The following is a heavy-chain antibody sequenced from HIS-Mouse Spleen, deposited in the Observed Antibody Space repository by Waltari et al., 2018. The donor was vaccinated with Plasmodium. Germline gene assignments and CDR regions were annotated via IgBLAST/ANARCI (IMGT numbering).Heavy chain of an antibody. CDR2: IYSGGST. Sequence: EVQLVETGGGLIQPGGSLRLSCAASGFTVSSTYMSWVRTDPGKGLEWVSVIYSGGSTYYADSVKGRFTISRDNSKNTLYLQMNSLRAEDTAVYYCARGNSGYSSSWYLFDYWGQGTLVTVSS. CDR3: ARGNSGYSSSWYLFDY. J-gene: IGHJ4*02. V-gene: IGHV3-53*02. CDR1: GFTVSSTY. D-gene: IGHD6-13*01.